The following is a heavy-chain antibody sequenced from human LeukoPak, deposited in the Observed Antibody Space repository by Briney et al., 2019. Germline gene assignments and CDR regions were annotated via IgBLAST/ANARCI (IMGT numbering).Heavy chain of an antibody. D-gene: IGHD2-2*01. J-gene: IGHJ6*04. CDR3: ARVLGYCSSTSCYYPYYYYYGMDV. V-gene: IGHV5-51*01. Sequence: GESLKISCQGPGYSFTSYWIGWVRQMPAKGLEWMEIIYPGDSDTRYSPSFQGQVTISADKSISTAYLQWSSLKASDTAMYYCARVLGYCSSTSCYYPYYYYYGMDVWGKGTTVTVSS. CDR2: IYPGDSDT. CDR1: GYSFTSYW.